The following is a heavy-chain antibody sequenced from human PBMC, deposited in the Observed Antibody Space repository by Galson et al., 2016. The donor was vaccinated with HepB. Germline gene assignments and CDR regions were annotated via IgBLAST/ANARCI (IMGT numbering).Heavy chain of an antibody. CDR1: GFTFSTSW. J-gene: IGHJ5*02. D-gene: IGHD6-13*01. V-gene: IGHV3-74*01. CDR3: ARDWYSSPGS. Sequence: SGFTFSTSWMHWVRQPPGKGLVWVSRIDPDGGNTEYADSVKGRFTISRDNAKNTLYLQMNSLRAEDTAVYYCARDWYSSPGSWGQGTLVTVSS. CDR2: IDPDGGNT.